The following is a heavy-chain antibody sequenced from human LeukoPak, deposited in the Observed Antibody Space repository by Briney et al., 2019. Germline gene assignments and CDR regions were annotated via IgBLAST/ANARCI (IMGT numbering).Heavy chain of an antibody. V-gene: IGHV1-18*01. CDR1: GYTFTSYG. Sequence: ASVKVSCKASGYTFTSYGISWVRQAPGQGLEWMGWISAYNGNTNYAQKLQGRVTMTTDTSTSTAYMELSSLRSEDTAVYYCARGTYYYDSSGYPLWGYYYGMDVWGQGTTVTVSS. J-gene: IGHJ6*02. CDR3: ARGTYYYDSSGYPLWGYYYGMDV. D-gene: IGHD3-22*01. CDR2: ISAYNGNT.